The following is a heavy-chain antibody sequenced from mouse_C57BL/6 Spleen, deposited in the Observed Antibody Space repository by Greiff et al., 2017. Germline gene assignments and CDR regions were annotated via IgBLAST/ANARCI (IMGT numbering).Heavy chain of an antibody. CDR3: ARQPDYEMYYFDY. CDR2: ISNGGGST. D-gene: IGHD2-4*01. J-gene: IGHJ2*01. Sequence: EVKVEESGGGLVQPGGSLKLSCAASGFTFSDYYMYWVRQTPEKRLEWVAYISNGGGSTYYPDTVKGRFTISRDNAKNALYLQMSRLKSEDTAMYYCARQPDYEMYYFDYWGQGTTLTVSS. CDR1: GFTFSDYY. V-gene: IGHV5-12*01.